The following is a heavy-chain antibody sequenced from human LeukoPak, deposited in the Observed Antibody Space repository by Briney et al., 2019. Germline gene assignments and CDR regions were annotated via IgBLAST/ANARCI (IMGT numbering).Heavy chain of an antibody. J-gene: IGHJ4*02. CDR3: AAGGGGSGYGGYYFDY. Sequence: XTXXGGSXXSYYWSWIRQPAGKGLEWIGRIYTSGSTNYNPSLKSRVTISVDTSKNQFSLKLSSVTAADTAVYYCAAGGGGSGYGGYYFDYWGQGTQVAVSS. CDR1: GGSXXSYY. D-gene: IGHD3-22*01. V-gene: IGHV4-4*07. CDR2: IYTSGST.